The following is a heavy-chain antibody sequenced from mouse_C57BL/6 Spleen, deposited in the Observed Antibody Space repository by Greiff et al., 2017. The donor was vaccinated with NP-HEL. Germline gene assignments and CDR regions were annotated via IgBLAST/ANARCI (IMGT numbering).Heavy chain of an antibody. Sequence: QVQLKQSDAELVKPGASVKISCKVSGYTFTDHTIHWMKQRPEQGLEWIGYIYPRDGSTKYNEKFKGKATLTADKSSSTAYMQLNSRTWEDSAVYFCAREEDYGNYEGSIDYWGQGTTLTVSS. D-gene: IGHD2-1*01. J-gene: IGHJ2*01. CDR1: GYTFTDHT. CDR2: IYPRDGST. V-gene: IGHV1-78*01. CDR3: AREEDYGNYEGSIDY.